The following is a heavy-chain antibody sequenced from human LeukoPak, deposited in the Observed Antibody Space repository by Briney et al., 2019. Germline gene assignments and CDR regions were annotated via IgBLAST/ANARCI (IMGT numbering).Heavy chain of an antibody. D-gene: IGHD1-20*01. V-gene: IGHV1-69*05. J-gene: IGHJ4*02. CDR3: ARSLTGIDYYFDY. CDR2: IIPIFGTA. Sequence: GSSVKVSCKASGGTFNSYAISWVRQAPGQGLEWMGGIIPIFGTANYAQKFQGRVTITTDESTSTAYMELSSPRSEDTAVYYCARSLTGIDYYFDYWGQGTLATVSS. CDR1: GGTFNSYA.